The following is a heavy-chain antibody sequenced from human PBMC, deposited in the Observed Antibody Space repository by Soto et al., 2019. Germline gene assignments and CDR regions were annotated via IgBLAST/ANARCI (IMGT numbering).Heavy chain of an antibody. CDR1: DGSIGSYY. J-gene: IGHJ6*02. D-gene: IGHD6-13*01. Sequence: SETLSLTCTVSDGSIGSYYSSWIRQTPGRGLEWIGCVYYSDGTNYNPSLKSRVTMSMDKSNNQFSLRLSSVTAADTAVYYCARTESSSWSFFYYGMDVWGQGPTFTV. CDR3: ARTESSSWSFFYYGMDV. CDR2: VYYSDGT. V-gene: IGHV4-59*01.